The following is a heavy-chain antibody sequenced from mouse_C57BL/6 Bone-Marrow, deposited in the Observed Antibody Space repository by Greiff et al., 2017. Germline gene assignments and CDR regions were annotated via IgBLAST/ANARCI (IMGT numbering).Heavy chain of an antibody. CDR3: ASYGSSFFDY. CDR2: INPNNGGT. Sequence: EVMLQQSGPELVKPGASVKISCKASGYTFTDYYMNWVKQSHGKSLEWIGDINPNNGGTSYNQKFKGKATLTVDKSSSTAYMELRSLTSEDSAVYYCASYGSSFFDYWGQGTTLTVSS. CDR1: GYTFTDYY. V-gene: IGHV1-26*01. J-gene: IGHJ2*01. D-gene: IGHD1-1*01.